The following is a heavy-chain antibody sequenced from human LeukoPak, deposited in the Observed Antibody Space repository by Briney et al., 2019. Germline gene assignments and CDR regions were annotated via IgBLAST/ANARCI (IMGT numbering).Heavy chain of an antibody. Sequence: ASVKVSCKASGYTFTGYYMHWVRQAPGQGLEWMGWINPNSGGTNYAQKFQDRVTMTRDTSISTAYMELSRLRSDDTAVYYGARGNAERGGGYYYGMDVWGQGTTVTVSS. V-gene: IGHV1-2*02. D-gene: IGHD2-8*01. CDR1: GYTFTGYY. CDR2: INPNSGGT. CDR3: ARGNAERGGGYYYGMDV. J-gene: IGHJ6*02.